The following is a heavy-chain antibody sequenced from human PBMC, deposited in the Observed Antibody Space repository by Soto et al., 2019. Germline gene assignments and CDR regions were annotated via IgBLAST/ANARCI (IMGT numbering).Heavy chain of an antibody. CDR2: INAGNGNT. D-gene: IGHD3-3*01. Sequence: QVQLVQSGAEVKKPGASVKVSCKASGYTFTSYAMHWVRQAPGQRLEWMGWINAGNGNTKYSQKFQGRVTITRDTSASTAYMELSSLRSEDTAVYYCAIDLAIFGVVKGSGMDVWGQGTTVTVSS. CDR3: AIDLAIFGVVKGSGMDV. J-gene: IGHJ6*02. CDR1: GYTFTSYA. V-gene: IGHV1-3*01.